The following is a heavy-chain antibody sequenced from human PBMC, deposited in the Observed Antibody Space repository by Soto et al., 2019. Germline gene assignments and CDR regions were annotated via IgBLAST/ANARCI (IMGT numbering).Heavy chain of an antibody. V-gene: IGHV3-53*02. CDR2: IYSGGST. J-gene: IGHJ4*02. CDR3: QGTSGKDY. CDR1: EFTVSNNY. Sequence: EVQLVETGGGLFQPGGSLRLSCVVSEFTVSNNYMSWVRQAPGKGLEWVSLIYSGGSTYYSDSVKGRFTISRDNAKNTLYFQTNSLGAEDTAIYYCQGTSGKDYWGQGTLVTVSS. D-gene: IGHD1-7*01.